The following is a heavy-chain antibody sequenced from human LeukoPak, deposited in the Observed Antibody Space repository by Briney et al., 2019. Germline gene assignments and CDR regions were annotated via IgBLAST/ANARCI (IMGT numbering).Heavy chain of an antibody. Sequence: ASVKVSCKASGYTFTSYYMHWVRQAPGQGLEWMGIINPSGGSTSYAQKFQGRVTMTRDTSTSTVYMELSSLRSEDTAVYYCARERIVYCSSTSCPFDPWGQGTLVIVSS. CDR1: GYTFTSYY. CDR2: INPSGGST. J-gene: IGHJ5*02. CDR3: ARERIVYCSSTSCPFDP. V-gene: IGHV1-46*01. D-gene: IGHD2-2*01.